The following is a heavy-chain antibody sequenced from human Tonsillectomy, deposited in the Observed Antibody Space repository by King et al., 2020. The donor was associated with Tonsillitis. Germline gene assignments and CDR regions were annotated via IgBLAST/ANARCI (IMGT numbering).Heavy chain of an antibody. CDR3: ARDFRYCSGGSCHPYWYFDL. V-gene: IGHV3-33*08. D-gene: IGHD2-15*01. J-gene: IGHJ2*01. Sequence: VQLVESGGGVVQPGRSLRLSCGVSGFIFSNYGMHWVRQAPGKGLEWVAVIWYDGSNKYYADSVKGRFTISRDNSKNTLYLQMNSLRAEDTAAYYCARDFRYCSGGSCHPYWYFDLWGRGTLVTVSS. CDR1: GFIFSNYG. CDR2: IWYDGSNK.